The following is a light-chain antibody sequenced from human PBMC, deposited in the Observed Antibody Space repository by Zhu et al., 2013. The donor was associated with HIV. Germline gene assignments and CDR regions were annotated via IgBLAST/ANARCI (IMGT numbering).Light chain of an antibody. V-gene: IGKV3-15*01. J-gene: IGKJ1*01. CDR1: QSVGSN. CDR3: QQYGTSPQT. CDR2: GAS. Sequence: EVVMTQSPGTLSVFPGERATLSCRASQSVGSNLAWYQQIPGRAPRLLIYGASTRATGVPARFSGGGSGTEFTLTINSLQSEDFAVYYCQQYGTSPQTFGQGTKLEVK.